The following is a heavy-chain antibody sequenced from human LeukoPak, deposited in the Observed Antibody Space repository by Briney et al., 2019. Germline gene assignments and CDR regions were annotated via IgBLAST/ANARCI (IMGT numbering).Heavy chain of an antibody. D-gene: IGHD3-3*01. V-gene: IGHV3-7*01. CDR1: GFTFSSYW. CDR2: IKQDGSEK. CDR3: AREWQITGYYDFWSGYFDY. Sequence: GGSLRLSCAASGFTFSSYWMSWVRQAPGKGLEWVANIKQDGSEKYYVDSVKGRFTISRDNSKNTLYLQMNSLRAEDTAVYYCAREWQITGYYDFWSGYFDYWGQGTLVTVSS. J-gene: IGHJ4*02.